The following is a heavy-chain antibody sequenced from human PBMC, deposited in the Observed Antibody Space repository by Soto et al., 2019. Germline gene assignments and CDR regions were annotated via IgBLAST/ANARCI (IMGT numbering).Heavy chain of an antibody. V-gene: IGHV4-39*01. CDR1: GGSISSSNYY. Sequence: QLQLQESGPGLVKPSETLSLTCTVSGGSISSSNYYWGWIRQPPGQGLEWIGSIYYSGSTYYNPSLNSPVTISVDTSKNQFSLQLSSVTAADTAVYYCARHVCGYRSDPTPYYFDYWGQGALVTVSS. D-gene: IGHD5-18*01. CDR2: IYYSGST. J-gene: IGHJ4*02. CDR3: ARHVCGYRSDPTPYYFDY.